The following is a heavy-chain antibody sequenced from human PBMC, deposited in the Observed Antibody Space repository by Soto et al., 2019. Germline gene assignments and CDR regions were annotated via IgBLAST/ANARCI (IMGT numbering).Heavy chain of an antibody. CDR3: ARSNIVVVVAAIPESYGMDV. CDR2: IYYSGST. CDR1: GGSISSGDYY. V-gene: IGHV4-30-4*01. J-gene: IGHJ6*02. Sequence: QVQLQESGPGLVKPSQTLSLTCTVSGGSISSGDYYWSWIRQPPGKGLEWIGYIYYSGSTYYNPSLKSRVTLSVDTSKNQFSLKLSSVTAADTAVDYWARSNIVVVVAAIPESYGMDVWGQGNTVTVS. D-gene: IGHD2-15*01.